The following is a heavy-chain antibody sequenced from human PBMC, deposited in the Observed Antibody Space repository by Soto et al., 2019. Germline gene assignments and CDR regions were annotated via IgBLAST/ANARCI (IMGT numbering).Heavy chain of an antibody. CDR2: INAGNGNT. J-gene: IGHJ1*01. CDR1: GYTFTSYA. CDR3: ARYSIWGLRSEYFQH. Sequence: ASVKVSCKASGYTFTSYAMHWVRQAPGQRLEWMGWINAGNGNTKYSQKFQGRVTITRDTSASTAYMELSSLRSEDTAVYYCARYSIWGLRSEYFQHWGQGTLVTVSS. V-gene: IGHV1-3*01. D-gene: IGHD7-27*01.